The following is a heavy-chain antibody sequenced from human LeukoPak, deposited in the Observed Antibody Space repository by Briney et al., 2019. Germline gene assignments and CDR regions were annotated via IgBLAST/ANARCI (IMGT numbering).Heavy chain of an antibody. CDR3: AISTGRDDAFDI. V-gene: IGHV4-34*01. D-gene: IGHD1-1*01. CDR2: INHSGST. CDR1: GGSFSGYY. J-gene: IGHJ3*02. Sequence: PSETLSLTCAVYGGSFSGYYWSWIRQPPGKGLEWTGEINHSGSTNYNPSLKSRVTISVDTSKNQFSLKLSSVTAADTAVYYCAISTGRDDAFDIWGQGTMVTVSS.